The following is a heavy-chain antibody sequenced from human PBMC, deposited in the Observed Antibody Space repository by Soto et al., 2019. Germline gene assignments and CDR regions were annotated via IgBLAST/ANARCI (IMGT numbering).Heavy chain of an antibody. V-gene: IGHV1-69*02. CDR1: GGTFSSYT. CDR2: IIPILGIA. D-gene: IGHD2-21*02. Sequence: QVQLVQSGAEVKKPQSSVKVSCKASGGTFSSYTISWLRQAPGQGLEWMGRIIPILGIADYAQKFQGRVTIPADKSTTTAYIELSRLRYEDTAVYYCARGLAVTAQFYYYYYMDFWGKGTTVTVSS. CDR3: ARGLAVTAQFYYYYYMDF. J-gene: IGHJ6*03.